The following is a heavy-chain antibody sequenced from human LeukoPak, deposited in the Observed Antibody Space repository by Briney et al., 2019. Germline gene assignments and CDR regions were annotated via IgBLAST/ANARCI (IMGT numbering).Heavy chain of an antibody. CDR3: TTDNNYGDYGLDY. CDR1: GFTFSNYT. CDR2: IKSKTNGGTT. D-gene: IGHD4-17*01. J-gene: IGHJ4*02. V-gene: IGHV3-15*05. Sequence: PGGSLRLSCSASGFTFSNYTMHWVRQAPGKGLEWVGRIKSKTNGGTTDYAAPVKGRFTISRDDSKNTLFLQMNSLKAGDTAVYYCTTDNNYGDYGLDYWGQGTLVTVSS.